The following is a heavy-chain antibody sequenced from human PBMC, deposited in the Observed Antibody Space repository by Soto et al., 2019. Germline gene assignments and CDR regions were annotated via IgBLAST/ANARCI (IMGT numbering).Heavy chain of an antibody. J-gene: IGHJ6*02. Sequence: SETLSLTCTVSGDSISRINNYLGWIRQPPGKGLQWIGSLYYSDYTDTNPSLRSRVTISVDTSKSQFSLNLTSVTAADTAVYFCARHLYYDISPGYLRPYHYYGMDVWGQGTTVTVSS. CDR3: ARHLYYDISPGYLRPYHYYGMDV. V-gene: IGHV4-39*01. D-gene: IGHD3-9*01. CDR2: LYYSDYT. CDR1: GDSISRINNY.